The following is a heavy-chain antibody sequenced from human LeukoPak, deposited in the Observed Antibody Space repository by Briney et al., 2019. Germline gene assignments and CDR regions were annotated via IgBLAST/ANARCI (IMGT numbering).Heavy chain of an antibody. CDR3: ARGVYIAAAQYGY. CDR1: GDSISGYY. D-gene: IGHD6-13*01. CDR2: IYYSGTT. Sequence: SETPSLTCTVSGDSISGYYWSWIRQPPGKGLEWIGYIYYSGTTNYNLSLKSRVTISVDTSKNQFSLKLSSVTAADTAVYYCARGVYIAAAQYGYWGQGTLVTVSS. J-gene: IGHJ4*02. V-gene: IGHV4-59*13.